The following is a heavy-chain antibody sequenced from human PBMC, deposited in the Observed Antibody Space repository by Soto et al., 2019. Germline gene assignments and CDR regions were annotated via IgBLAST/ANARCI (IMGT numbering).Heavy chain of an antibody. D-gene: IGHD1-1*01. Sequence: ASVKVSCKASGYTFTSYYMHWVRQAPGQGLEWMGIINPSGGSTSYAQKFQGRVTMTRDTSTSTVYMELSSLRSEDTAVYYCARDYRATGTRYYYYYGMDVWGQGTTVTVSS. J-gene: IGHJ6*02. CDR3: ARDYRATGTRYYYYYGMDV. V-gene: IGHV1-46*01. CDR2: INPSGGST. CDR1: GYTFTSYY.